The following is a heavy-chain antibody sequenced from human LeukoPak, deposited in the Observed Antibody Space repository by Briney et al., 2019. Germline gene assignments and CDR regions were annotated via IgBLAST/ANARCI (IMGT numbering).Heavy chain of an antibody. D-gene: IGHD6-13*01. CDR1: GGSISSYY. Sequence: SETLSLTCTVSGGSISSYYWSWIRQPPGKGLEWIGYIYYSGSTNYNPSLKSRVTISVDTSKNQFSLKLSSVTAADTAMYYCARVNLYSSRKSFHYWGQGTLVTVSS. CDR2: IYYSGST. V-gene: IGHV4-59*12. CDR3: ARVNLYSSRKSFHY. J-gene: IGHJ4*02.